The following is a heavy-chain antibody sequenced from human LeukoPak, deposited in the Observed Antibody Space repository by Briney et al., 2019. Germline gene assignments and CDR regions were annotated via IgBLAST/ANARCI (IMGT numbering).Heavy chain of an antibody. CDR3: ARGRLDYGDYLPLYFDY. Sequence: SETLSLTCTVSGGSISSYYWSWIRQPPGKGLEWIGHIYYSGYTNYNPSLKSRVTISVDTSKNQFSLKLSSVTAADTAVYYCARGRLDYGDYLPLYFDYWGQGTLVTVSS. V-gene: IGHV4-59*08. D-gene: IGHD4-17*01. J-gene: IGHJ4*02. CDR1: GGSISSYY. CDR2: IYYSGYT.